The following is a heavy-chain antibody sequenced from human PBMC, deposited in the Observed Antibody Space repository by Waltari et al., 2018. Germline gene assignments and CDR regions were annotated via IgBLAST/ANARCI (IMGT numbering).Heavy chain of an antibody. D-gene: IGHD5-12*01. CDR3: ARDSKVATIGY. CDR2: IYYSGST. J-gene: IGHJ4*02. Sequence: QLQLQESGPGLVKPSETLSLTCTVSGGSISSSSYYWGWIRQPPGKGLEWIGSIYYSGSTYYNPSLKSRVTISVDTSKNQFSLKLSSVTAADTAVYYCARDSKVATIGYWGQGTLVTVSS. CDR1: GGSISSSSYY. V-gene: IGHV4-39*07.